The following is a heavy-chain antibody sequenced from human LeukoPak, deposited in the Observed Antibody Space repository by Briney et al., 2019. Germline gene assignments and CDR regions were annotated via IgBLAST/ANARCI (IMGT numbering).Heavy chain of an antibody. D-gene: IGHD2-15*01. CDR1: GFTLNNAW. Sequence: TGGSLRLSCAASGFTLNNAWMSWVRQAPGKGLEWVSAISNNGGYTYYADSVQGRFTISRDNSKSTLCLQMNSLRAEDTAVYYCAKQLGYCSDGSCYFPYWGQGTLVTVSS. CDR3: AKQLGYCSDGSCYFPY. J-gene: IGHJ4*02. CDR2: ISNNGGYT. V-gene: IGHV3-23*01.